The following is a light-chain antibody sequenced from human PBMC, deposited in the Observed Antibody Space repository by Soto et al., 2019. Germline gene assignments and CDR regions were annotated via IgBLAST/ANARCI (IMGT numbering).Light chain of an antibody. J-gene: IGLJ1*01. CDR3: AAWDDSLTGRL. Sequence: QAVVTQPPSASGTPGQRVTISCSGSGSNIGSNTVDWYQQLPGTAPKLLIYSNNQRPSGVPDRFSGSKSGTSVSLAISGLQSEDEADYYCAAWDDSLTGRLFGTGTKLTVL. CDR1: GSNIGSNT. V-gene: IGLV1-44*01. CDR2: SNN.